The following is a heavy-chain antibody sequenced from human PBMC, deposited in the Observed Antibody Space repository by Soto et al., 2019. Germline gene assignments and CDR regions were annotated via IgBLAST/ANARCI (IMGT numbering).Heavy chain of an antibody. J-gene: IGHJ4*02. CDR3: ARWSYLDY. V-gene: IGHV3-23*01. CDR2: ISGSDGKT. D-gene: IGHD3-3*01. Sequence: GGSLRLSCAASGFSFGSYALSWVRQAPGKGLEWVSTISGSDGKTFYADAVKGRFSISRDTSQNTLYLQMNSLRADNTAIYYCARWSYLDYWGQGTRVTVSS. CDR1: GFSFGSYA.